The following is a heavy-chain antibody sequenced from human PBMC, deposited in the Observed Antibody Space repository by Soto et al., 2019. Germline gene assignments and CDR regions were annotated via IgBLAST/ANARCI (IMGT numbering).Heavy chain of an antibody. V-gene: IGHV3-48*02. CDR1: GFTFNSYS. CDR2: ISSSSSTI. Sequence: EVQLVESGGGLVQPGGSLRLSCAASGFTFNSYSMNWVRQAPGKGLEWVSYISSSSSTIYYADSVKGRFTISRDNAKNAVFLQMNSLRDEDTAVSYCARAGYYGAGILLWGQGTLVTVAS. D-gene: IGHD3-10*01. J-gene: IGHJ4*02. CDR3: ARAGYYGAGILL.